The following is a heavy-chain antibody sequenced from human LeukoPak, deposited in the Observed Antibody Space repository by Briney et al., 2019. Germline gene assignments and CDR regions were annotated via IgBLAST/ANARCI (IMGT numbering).Heavy chain of an antibody. CDR1: GFTFSSYG. CDR2: IWYDGSNK. CDR3: ARVMRQQLAENGYYYYGMDV. V-gene: IGHV3-33*01. D-gene: IGHD6-13*01. J-gene: IGHJ6*02. Sequence: PGGSLRLSCAASGFTFSSYGMHWVRQAPGKGLEWVAVIWYDGSNKYYADSVKGRFTISRDNSKNTLYLQMNSLRAEDTAVYYCARVMRQQLAENGYYYYGMDVWGQGTTVTVSS.